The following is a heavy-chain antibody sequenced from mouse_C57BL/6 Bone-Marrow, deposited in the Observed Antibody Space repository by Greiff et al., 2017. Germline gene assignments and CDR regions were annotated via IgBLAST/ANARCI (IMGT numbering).Heavy chain of an antibody. CDR2: IYPRSGNT. Sequence: VQLQESGAELARPGASVKLSCKASGYTFTSYGMSWVKQRNGQGLEWIGEIYPRSGNTYYKEKFKGKATLTADKSSSTAYMELRSLSSEDSAVYCCARTGYYYAMDYWGQGTAVTVSS. V-gene: IGHV1-81*01. J-gene: IGHJ4*01. CDR1: GYTFTSYG. CDR3: ARTGYYYAMDY.